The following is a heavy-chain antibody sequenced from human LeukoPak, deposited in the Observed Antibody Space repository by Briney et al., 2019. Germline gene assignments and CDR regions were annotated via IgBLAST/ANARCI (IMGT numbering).Heavy chain of an antibody. CDR1: GFTFSSYG. CDR2: IWYDGSNK. D-gene: IGHD3-16*01. Sequence: PGRSLRLSCAASGFTFSSYGMHWVRQAPGKGLEWVAVIWYDGSNKYYADSVKGRFTISRDNSRNMLYLQMNSLRAEDTAVYYCARDPWSGTYSGGEDIWGQGTTVTVSS. J-gene: IGHJ3*02. CDR3: ARDPWSGTYSGGEDI. V-gene: IGHV3-33*01.